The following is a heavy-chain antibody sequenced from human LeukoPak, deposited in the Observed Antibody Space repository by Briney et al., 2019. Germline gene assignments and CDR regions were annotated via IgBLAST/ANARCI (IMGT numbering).Heavy chain of an antibody. D-gene: IGHD5-18*01. J-gene: IGHJ4*02. CDR3: ARAEEWRYSYRL. CDR2: ISAYNGNT. Sequence: ASVKVSCKASGYTFTSYGISWVRQAPGQGLEWMGWISAYNGNTNYAQKLQGRVTITADESRNSAYMELSSLRSEDTAVYYCARAEEWRYSYRLWGQGTLVTVSS. CDR1: GYTFTSYG. V-gene: IGHV1-18*01.